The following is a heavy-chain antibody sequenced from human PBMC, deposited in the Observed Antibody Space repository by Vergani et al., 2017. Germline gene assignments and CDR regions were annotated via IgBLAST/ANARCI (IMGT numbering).Heavy chain of an antibody. CDR1: GGSFSGYY. Sequence: QVQLQQWGAGLLKPSETLSLTCAVYGGSFSGYYWSWIRQPPGKGLEWIGEINHSGSTNYKPSLKSRVTISLDTSKNQFSLKVSSVTAAVTAVYYCARGHYGDLDYWGQGSLVTVSS. V-gene: IGHV4-34*01. CDR2: INHSGST. CDR3: ARGHYGDLDY. J-gene: IGHJ4*02. D-gene: IGHD4-17*01.